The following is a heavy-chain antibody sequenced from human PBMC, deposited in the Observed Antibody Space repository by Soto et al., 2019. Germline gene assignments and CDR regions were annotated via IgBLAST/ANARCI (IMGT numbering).Heavy chain of an antibody. CDR1: GLPFNRYV. CDR3: ATGRSTRCER. J-gene: IGHJ6*04. CDR2: ISFYGTAK. D-gene: IGHD4-17*01. Sequence: SLRLSCVASGLPFNRYVMHRVRQAPGKGLEWVAEISFYGTAKYYAESVKGRFTVSRDNGNNTLNLEMNSLGAKDTAVYFCATGRSTRCERWGKGTKVNVSA. V-gene: IGHV3-30*03.